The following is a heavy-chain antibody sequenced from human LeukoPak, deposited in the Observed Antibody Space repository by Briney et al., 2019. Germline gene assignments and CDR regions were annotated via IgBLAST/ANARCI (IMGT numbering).Heavy chain of an antibody. D-gene: IGHD3-10*02. V-gene: IGHV3-30-3*01. CDR3: ARCSGYGMDV. CDR1: GFTFSNHW. Sequence: PGGSLRLSCAASGFTFSNHWMTWVRQAPGKGLEWVAVMSFDGTHIYYADSVKGRFTISRDNSKNTLNLQMNSLRAEDTAVYYCARCSGYGMDVWGQGTTVTVSS. CDR2: MSFDGTHI. J-gene: IGHJ6*02.